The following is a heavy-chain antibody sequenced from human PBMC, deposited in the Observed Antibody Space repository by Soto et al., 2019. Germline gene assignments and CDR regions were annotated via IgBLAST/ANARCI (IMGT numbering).Heavy chain of an antibody. CDR1: RYIFTAYF. V-gene: IGHV1-2*02. CDR2: INPNNGAT. CDR3: ASHDPGARFDP. D-gene: IGHD1-1*01. Sequence: QMQLVQSGAEVKKPGASVKVSCKAPRYIFTAYFMHWVRQAPGQGLEWMGWINPNNGATHYGLSFQGRVTMTRDTSISTAYKELSSLRSDNTAVYYCASHDPGARFDPWGQGTLVIVSS. J-gene: IGHJ5*02.